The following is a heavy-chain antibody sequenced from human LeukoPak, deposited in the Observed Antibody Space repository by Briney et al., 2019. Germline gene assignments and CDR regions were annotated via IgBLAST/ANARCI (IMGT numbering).Heavy chain of an antibody. CDR1: GGSISRAY. D-gene: IGHD3-3*01. CDR3: ARLDFLERDY. CDR2: MYTNGRT. Sequence: PSETLSLTCTVSGGSISRAYWSWVRQPAGKGLEWIGRMYTNGRTNYNPSLKSRVSMSRDTSKNHFSLKVTSVTAADTAVYYCARLDFLERDYWGQGTQVTVSS. V-gene: IGHV4-4*07. J-gene: IGHJ4*02.